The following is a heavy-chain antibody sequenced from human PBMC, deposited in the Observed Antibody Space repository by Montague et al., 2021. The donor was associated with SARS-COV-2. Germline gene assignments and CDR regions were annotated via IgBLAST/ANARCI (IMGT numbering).Heavy chain of an antibody. D-gene: IGHD5-12*01. CDR1: GGSISSYY. CDR3: AGDRGRFWHFDL. Sequence: SETLSLTRTVSGGSISSYYWNWIRQSPGKGLEWIGYINYSGSTKYNPSLKSRVTISVDTSKSQMSLRLNSVTAADTAVYYCAGDRGRFWHFDLWGRGTLVTVSS. V-gene: IGHV4-59*01. J-gene: IGHJ2*01. CDR2: INYSGST.